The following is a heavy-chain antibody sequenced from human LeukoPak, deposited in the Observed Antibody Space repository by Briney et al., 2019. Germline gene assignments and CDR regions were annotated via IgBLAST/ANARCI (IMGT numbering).Heavy chain of an antibody. CDR1: GYSFTSYW. Sequence: GESLKISCKGSGYSFTSYWIGWVRQMPGKGLEWMGIIYPGDSDTRYSPSFQGHVTISVDKSINTAYLQWSSLKASDTAVYYCARPDPYWAGVDYWGQGTLVTVSS. D-gene: IGHD2-8*02. J-gene: IGHJ4*02. CDR2: IYPGDSDT. CDR3: ARPDPYWAGVDY. V-gene: IGHV5-51*01.